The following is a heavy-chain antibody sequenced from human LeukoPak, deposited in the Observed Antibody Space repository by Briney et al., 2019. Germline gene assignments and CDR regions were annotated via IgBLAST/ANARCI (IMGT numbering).Heavy chain of an antibody. V-gene: IGHV4-59*01. J-gene: IGHJ4*02. Sequence: SETLSLTCTVSGGSISSYYWSWIRQPPGKGLEWIGYIYYSGSTNYNPSLKSRVTISVDTSKNQFSLKLSSVTAADTAVYYCARIDSSGYYQLDYWGQGTLVTVPS. CDR2: IYYSGST. CDR3: ARIDSSGYYQLDY. D-gene: IGHD3-22*01. CDR1: GGSISSYY.